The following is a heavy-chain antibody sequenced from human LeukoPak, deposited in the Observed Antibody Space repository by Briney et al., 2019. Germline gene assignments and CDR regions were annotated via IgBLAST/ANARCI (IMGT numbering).Heavy chain of an antibody. CDR2: ISGSGGST. V-gene: IGHV3-23*01. D-gene: IGHD6-19*01. CDR1: GFTFSSYA. Sequence: GGSLRLSCAASGFTFSSYAMSWVRQAPGKGLEWVSAISGSGGSTYYADSVKGRFTISRDNAKNSLYLQMNSLRAEDTALYYCAKAVAVAGSYFDYWGQGTLVTVSS. J-gene: IGHJ4*02. CDR3: AKAVAVAGSYFDY.